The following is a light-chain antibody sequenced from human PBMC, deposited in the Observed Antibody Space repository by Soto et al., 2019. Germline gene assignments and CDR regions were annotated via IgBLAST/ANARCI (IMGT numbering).Light chain of an antibody. J-gene: IGKJ4*01. Sequence: DIVLTQSPGTLSLSPVDRAALSCVASQSLSNNFLAWYQQKPGQAPRLLISGASSRATGIPDRFSGSGSGTDFTLTITRVEPEDFAVYYCQQYATSPLTFGGGTKVDI. CDR1: QSLSNNF. CDR3: QQYATSPLT. V-gene: IGKV3-20*01. CDR2: GAS.